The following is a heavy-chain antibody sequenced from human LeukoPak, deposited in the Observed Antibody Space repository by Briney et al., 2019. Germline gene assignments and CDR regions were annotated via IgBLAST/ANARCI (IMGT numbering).Heavy chain of an antibody. CDR2: ISRSGRTI. J-gene: IGHJ4*02. D-gene: IGHD3-22*01. CDR3: ASDQDNSGYYPRTFDH. CDR1: GLTLSSYE. V-gene: IGHV3-48*03. Sequence: PGGSLRLSCAASGLTLSSYEMNWVRQAPGKGLKWVSYISRSGRTIYYADSVKGRFTISRDNAKNLLYLQMNSLRAEDTAVYYCASDQDNSGYYPRTFDHWGQGTLVTVSS.